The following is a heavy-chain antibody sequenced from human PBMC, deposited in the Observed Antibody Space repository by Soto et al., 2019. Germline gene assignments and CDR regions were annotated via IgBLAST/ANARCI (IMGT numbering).Heavy chain of an antibody. CDR1: GFTFSDYY. J-gene: IGHJ4*02. V-gene: IGHV3-11*04. CDR2: ISSSGSTI. D-gene: IGHD5-12*01. CDR3: AKDLREMATIRPDY. Sequence: GGSLRLSCAASGFTFSDYYMSWIRQAPGKGLEWVSYISSSGSTIYYADSVKGRFTISRENSKNMVYLQMNSLRAEDTAVYYCAKDLREMATIRPDYWGQGILVTVSS.